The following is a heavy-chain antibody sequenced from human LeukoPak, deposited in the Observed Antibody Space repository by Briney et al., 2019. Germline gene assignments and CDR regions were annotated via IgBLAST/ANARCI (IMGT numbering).Heavy chain of an antibody. V-gene: IGHV4-59*01. CDR2: IYYSGST. CDR3: ARGYCSGGSCSSHAYWFDH. J-gene: IGHJ5*02. CDR1: GGSISSYY. Sequence: PSETLSLTCTVSGGSISSYYWSWIRQPPGKGLEWIGYIYYSGSTNYNPSLKSRVTISVDTSKNQFSLKLSSVTAADTAVYYCARGYCSGGSCSSHAYWFDHWGQGTLVTVSS. D-gene: IGHD2-15*01.